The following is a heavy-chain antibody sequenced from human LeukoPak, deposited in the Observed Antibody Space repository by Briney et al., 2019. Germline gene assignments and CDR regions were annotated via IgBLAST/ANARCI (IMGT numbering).Heavy chain of an antibody. Sequence: SETLSLTCTVSGGSISIISSSTYYWGWIRQAPGKGLEWIGSLYYGENSHYNSSLKSRATLSVDTSNNQFSLKLTSVTAADAAVYFCARQLPTAAADTRGYFDYWGQGTVVTVSS. J-gene: IGHJ4*02. CDR1: GGSISIISSSTYY. CDR2: LYYGENS. CDR3: ARQLPTAAADTRGYFDY. D-gene: IGHD6-25*01. V-gene: IGHV4-39*01.